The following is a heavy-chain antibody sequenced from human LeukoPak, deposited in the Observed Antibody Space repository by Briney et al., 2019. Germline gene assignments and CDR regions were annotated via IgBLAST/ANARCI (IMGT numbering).Heavy chain of an antibody. CDR1: GFTFSSYA. CDR2: ISYDGSNK. CDR3: AKEENLGYCSGGSCSFQYYFDY. Sequence: GGSLRLSCAASGFTFSSYAMHWVRQAPGKGLEWVAVISYDGSNKYYADSVKGRFTISRDNSKNTLYLQMSSLRAEDTAVYYCAKEENLGYCSGGSCSFQYYFDYWGQGTLVTVSS. D-gene: IGHD2-15*01. V-gene: IGHV3-30*04. J-gene: IGHJ4*02.